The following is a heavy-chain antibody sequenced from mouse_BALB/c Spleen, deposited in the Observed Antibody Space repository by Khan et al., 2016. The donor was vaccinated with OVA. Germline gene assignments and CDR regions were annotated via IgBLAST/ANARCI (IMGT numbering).Heavy chain of an antibody. CDR1: GYTFTSYN. Sequence: QVQLQQPGTELVKPGASVKMSCKASGYTFTSYNMHWVKQTPGQGLEWIGAIYPGNGDTSHNQKFKGKATLTAAKSSSTAYMQLSSLTSEDSAVYYCARSFYGSSSVMDYWGHGTSVTVSS. CDR2: IYPGNGDT. CDR3: ARSFYGSSSVMDY. D-gene: IGHD1-1*01. J-gene: IGHJ4*01. V-gene: IGHV1-12*01.